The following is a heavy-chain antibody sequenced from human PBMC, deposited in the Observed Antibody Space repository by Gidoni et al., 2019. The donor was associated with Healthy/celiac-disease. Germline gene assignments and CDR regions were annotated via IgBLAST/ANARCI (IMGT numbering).Heavy chain of an antibody. V-gene: IGHV3-21*01. CDR1: GFTFSSYS. J-gene: IGHJ4*02. D-gene: IGHD5-18*01. CDR2: ISSSSSYI. CDR3: ASLWLHVDY. Sequence: EVQLVESGGGLVKPGGSLRLSCAASGFTFSSYSMNWVRQAPGKGLEWVSSISSSSSYIYYADSVKCRFTISRDNAKNSLYLQMNSLRAEDTAVYYCASLWLHVDYWGQGTLVTVSS.